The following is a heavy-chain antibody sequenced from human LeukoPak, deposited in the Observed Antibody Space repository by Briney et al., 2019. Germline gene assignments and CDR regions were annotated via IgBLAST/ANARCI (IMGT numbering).Heavy chain of an antibody. Sequence: PGGSLRLSCAASEFSFSDYYMSWIRQAPGKGLEWVSYISSSGGTIYYADSVKGRFTISRDNAKNSLYLRMNSLRAEDTAVYYCARETGSGYTDVWGKGTTVTVSS. CDR2: ISSSGGTI. CDR3: ARETGSGYTDV. CDR1: EFSFSDYY. J-gene: IGHJ6*03. V-gene: IGHV3-11*01.